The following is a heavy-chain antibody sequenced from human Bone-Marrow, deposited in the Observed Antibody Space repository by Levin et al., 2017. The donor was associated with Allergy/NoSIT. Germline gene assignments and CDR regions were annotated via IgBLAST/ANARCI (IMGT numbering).Heavy chain of an antibody. Sequence: GESLKISCAASGYTSSLNSMSWVRQAPGKGLEWISILYVNDNTHYTDSVKGRFTISRDRSRNTLFLQMNSLRAEDSATYYCAITTGTTGYYGMDVWGQGTTVIVSS. J-gene: IGHJ6*02. CDR2: LYVNDNT. CDR3: AITTGTTGYYGMDV. V-gene: IGHV3-53*01. D-gene: IGHD1-1*01. CDR1: GYTSSLNS.